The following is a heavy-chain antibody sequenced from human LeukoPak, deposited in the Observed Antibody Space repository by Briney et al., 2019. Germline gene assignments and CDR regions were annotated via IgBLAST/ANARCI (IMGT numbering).Heavy chain of an antibody. J-gene: IGHJ4*02. V-gene: IGHV4-34*01. D-gene: IGHD3-3*01. CDR3: ASYHYDFWSGYSRYFDY. Sequence: PSETLSLTCAVYGGSFSGYYWSWIRQPPGKGLEWIGEINHSGSTNYNPSLKSRVTISVDTSKNQFSLKLSSVTAADTAVYYCASYHYDFWSGYSRYFDYWGQGTLVTVSS. CDR1: GGSFSGYY. CDR2: INHSGST.